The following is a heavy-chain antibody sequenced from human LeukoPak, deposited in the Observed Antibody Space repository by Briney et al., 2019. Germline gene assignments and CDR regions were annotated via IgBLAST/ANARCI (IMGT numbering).Heavy chain of an antibody. Sequence: GGSLRLSCAASGFTFSSYSMNWVRQAPGKGLEWVSSISSSSSYIYYADSVKGRFTISRDNAKNSLYLQMNSLRAEDTAVYYCARDRGSIVARPYGMDVWGQGTTGTVSS. V-gene: IGHV3-21*01. CDR3: ARDRGSIVARPYGMDV. CDR2: ISSSSSYI. CDR1: GFTFSSYS. D-gene: IGHD5-12*01. J-gene: IGHJ6*02.